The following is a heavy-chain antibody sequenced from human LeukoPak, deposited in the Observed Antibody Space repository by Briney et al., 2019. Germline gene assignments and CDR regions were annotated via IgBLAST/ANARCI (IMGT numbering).Heavy chain of an antibody. CDR1: GFTFDDYG. Sequence: PGGSLRLSCAASGFTFDDYGMSWVRQAPGKGLEWVGFIRRTVYGGTPEYAASVKGRFTISRDDSKGIAYLQMNSLKTEDTAVYYCTRDQTPYYWGQGTLVTVSS. CDR3: TRDQTPYY. CDR2: IRRTVYGGTP. J-gene: IGHJ4*02. V-gene: IGHV3-49*04.